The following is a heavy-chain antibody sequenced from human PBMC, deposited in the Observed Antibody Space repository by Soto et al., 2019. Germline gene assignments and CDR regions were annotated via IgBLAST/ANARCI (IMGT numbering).Heavy chain of an antibody. Sequence: EVQLVESGGGLVQPGGSLRLSCAASGFTFSSYWMHWVRQAPGKGLVWVSRINSDGSSTSYAGSVKGRFTISRDNATNTLYLQMNSLRAEDTAVYYGAIRASYYDSSGYFDYWGQGTLVTVSS. CDR1: GFTFSSYW. V-gene: IGHV3-74*01. CDR3: AIRASYYDSSGYFDY. CDR2: INSDGSST. D-gene: IGHD3-22*01. J-gene: IGHJ4*02.